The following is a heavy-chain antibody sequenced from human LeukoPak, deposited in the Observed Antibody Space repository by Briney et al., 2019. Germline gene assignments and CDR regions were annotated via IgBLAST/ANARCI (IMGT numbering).Heavy chain of an antibody. Sequence: GGSLRLSCAASGFTFSDYSMSWGRQAPGKGLEWVAAVGHNAAGTYYADSVKGRFTISRDNSKNTMYLQMNSLTAEDTAVYYCAKAWVVARTPGRGMDVWGQGTTVAVSS. CDR1: GFTFSDYS. CDR3: AKAWVVARTPGRGMDV. D-gene: IGHD2-15*01. V-gene: IGHV3-23*01. J-gene: IGHJ6*02. CDR2: VGHNAAGT.